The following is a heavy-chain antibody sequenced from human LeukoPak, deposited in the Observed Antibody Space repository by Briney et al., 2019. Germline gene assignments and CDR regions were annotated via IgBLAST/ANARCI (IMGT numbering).Heavy chain of an antibody. D-gene: IGHD1-14*01. CDR1: GYSFTGYY. CDR3: ARDGGPEDY. Sequence: ASVKVSCKASGYSFTGYYMHWVRQAPGQGLEWMGWMNPNSGNTGYAQKFQGRVTMTRNTSISTAYMELSSLRSEDTAVYYCARDGGPEDYWGQGTLVTVSS. CDR2: MNPNSGNT. J-gene: IGHJ4*02. V-gene: IGHV1-8*02.